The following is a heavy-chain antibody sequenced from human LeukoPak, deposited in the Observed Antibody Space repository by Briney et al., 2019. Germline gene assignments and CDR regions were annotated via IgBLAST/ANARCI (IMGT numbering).Heavy chain of an antibody. D-gene: IGHD3-22*01. CDR3: AKDSPKYFYDSSGSHGYFDY. CDR1: GFPFSNYN. J-gene: IGHJ4*02. V-gene: IGHV3-48*01. Sequence: GGSLILSCAASGFPFSNYNMNWVRPAPGKGLEWVSFISSGSSSTIYYEYSVKGRFTISRDNAKNSLYLQMNSLRAEDTAVYYCAKDSPKYFYDSSGSHGYFDYWGQGTLVTVSS. CDR2: ISSGSSSTI.